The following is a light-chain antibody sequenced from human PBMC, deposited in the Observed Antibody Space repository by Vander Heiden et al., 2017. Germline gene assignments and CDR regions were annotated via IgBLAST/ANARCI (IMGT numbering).Light chain of an antibody. CDR1: QSISTY. V-gene: IGKV1-39*01. J-gene: IGKJ5*01. CDR2: AAS. CDR3: QQSYSTPIT. Sequence: DIQMTPSPSSLSASVGDRVTITCRASQSISTYLNWYQQKPGKAPKLLMYAASSLQSGVPSRFSGSGSGTDFTLTISSLQPEDFATYYCQQSYSTPITFGQGTRLDIK.